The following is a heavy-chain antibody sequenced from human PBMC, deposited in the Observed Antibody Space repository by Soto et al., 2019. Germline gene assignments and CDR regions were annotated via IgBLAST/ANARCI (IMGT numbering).Heavy chain of an antibody. V-gene: IGHV3-74*01. CDR1: GFTFTRHW. J-gene: IGHJ5*02. D-gene: IGHD6-19*01. Sequence: EVQLVESGGGLVQPGGSLRLSCAASGFTFTRHWMHWVRQGPGKGPVWVSRINGDGSSISYADSVKGRFTVSRDNAKNTLYLQMNSLRAEDTAVYYCAREIIEVSGKIRWFDPWGQGTLVTVSS. CDR2: INGDGSSI. CDR3: AREIIEVSGKIRWFDP.